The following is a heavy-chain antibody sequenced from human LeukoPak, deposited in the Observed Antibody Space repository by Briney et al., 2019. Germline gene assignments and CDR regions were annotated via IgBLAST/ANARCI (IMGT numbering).Heavy chain of an antibody. CDR3: ARVNMYDFWSGYYTGMRKYFDY. J-gene: IGHJ4*02. D-gene: IGHD3-3*01. Sequence: ASVKVSCKASGYTFTGYYMHWVRQAPGQGLEWTGWINPNSGGTNYAQKFQGRVTMTRDTSISTAYMELSRLRSDDTAVYYCARVNMYDFWSGYYTGMRKYFDYWGQGTLVTVSS. V-gene: IGHV1-2*02. CDR1: GYTFTGYY. CDR2: INPNSGGT.